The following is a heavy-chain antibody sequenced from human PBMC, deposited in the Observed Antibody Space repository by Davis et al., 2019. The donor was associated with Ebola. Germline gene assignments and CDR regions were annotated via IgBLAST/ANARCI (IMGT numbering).Heavy chain of an antibody. D-gene: IGHD3-9*01. Sequence: SVKVSCKASGGTFSSYAISWVRQAPGQGLEWMGGIIPIFGTANYAQKFQGRVTITADKSTSTAYMELSSLRSEDTAVYYCAREGHYDILTGYQNYYYGMDVWGQGTTVTVSS. CDR2: IIPIFGTA. J-gene: IGHJ6*02. V-gene: IGHV1-69*06. CDR1: GGTFSSYA. CDR3: AREGHYDILTGYQNYYYGMDV.